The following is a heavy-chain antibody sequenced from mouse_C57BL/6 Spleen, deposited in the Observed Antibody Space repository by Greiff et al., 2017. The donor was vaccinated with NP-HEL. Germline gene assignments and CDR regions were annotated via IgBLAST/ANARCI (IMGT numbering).Heavy chain of an antibody. D-gene: IGHD2-2*01. J-gene: IGHJ2*01. V-gene: IGHV5-16*01. Sequence: EVKLMESEGGLVQPGSSMKLSCTASGFTFSDYYMAWVRQVPEKGLEWVANINYDGSSTYYLDSLKSRFIISRDNAKNILYLQMSSLKSEDTATYYCARASDGYDLDYWGQGTTLTVSS. CDR1: GFTFSDYY. CDR2: INYDGSST. CDR3: ARASDGYDLDY.